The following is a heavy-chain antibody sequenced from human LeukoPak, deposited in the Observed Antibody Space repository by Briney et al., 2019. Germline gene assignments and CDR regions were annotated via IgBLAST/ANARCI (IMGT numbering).Heavy chain of an antibody. V-gene: IGHV4-59*01. D-gene: IGHD3-3*01. CDR1: GGSISSYY. CDR3: ARELRDFWSGYYTGNGWSDP. Sequence: KTSETLSLTCTVSGGSISSYYWSWIRQPPGKGLEWIGYIYYSGSTNYNPSLKSRVTISVDTSKNQFSLKLSSVTAADTAVYYCARELRDFWSGYYTGNGWSDPWGQGTLVTVSS. J-gene: IGHJ5*02. CDR2: IYYSGST.